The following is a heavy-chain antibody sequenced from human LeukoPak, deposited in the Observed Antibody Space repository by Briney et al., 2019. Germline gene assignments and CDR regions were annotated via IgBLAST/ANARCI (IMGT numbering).Heavy chain of an antibody. CDR3: ARDVVAAAGPGLVFDY. CDR1: GGTFSSYA. Sequence: SVKVPCKASGGTFSSYAISWVRQAPGQGLEWMGGIIPIFGTANYAQKFQGRVTITTDESTSTAYMELSSLRSEDTAVYYCARDVVAAAGPGLVFDYWGQGTLVTVSS. D-gene: IGHD6-13*01. J-gene: IGHJ4*02. V-gene: IGHV1-69*05. CDR2: IIPIFGTA.